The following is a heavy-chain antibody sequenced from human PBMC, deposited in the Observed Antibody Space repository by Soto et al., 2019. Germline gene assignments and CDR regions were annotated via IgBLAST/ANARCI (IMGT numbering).Heavy chain of an antibody. Sequence: QVQLVQSGAEVKKPGASVKVSCKASGYTFTSYGISWVRQDHGQGLEWMGWINPYNGNTNYTQKLQGRVTMTTDTSTNTAYMKLRSLRSDGTAVYYCARDWFGIDYLGQGTLVTVSS. CDR2: INPYNGNT. CDR1: GYTFTSYG. D-gene: IGHD3-16*01. J-gene: IGHJ4*02. CDR3: ARDWFGIDY. V-gene: IGHV1-18*01.